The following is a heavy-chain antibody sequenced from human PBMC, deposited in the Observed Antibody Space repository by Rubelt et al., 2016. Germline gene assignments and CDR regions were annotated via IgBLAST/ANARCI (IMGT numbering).Heavy chain of an antibody. J-gene: IGHJ5*02. CDR2: IYYSGST. CDR1: GGSISSSSYY. V-gene: IGHV4-39*07. Sequence: QLQLQESGPGLVKPSETLSLTCTVSGGSISSSSYYWGWIRQPPGKGLEWIGSIYYSGSTYYNPSLKSRVTISVDTFKNQFSLQLNSVTPEDTAVYYCAKYTRSYGWFDPWGQGTLVTVSS. CDR3: AKYTRSYGWFDP. D-gene: IGHD2-2*01.